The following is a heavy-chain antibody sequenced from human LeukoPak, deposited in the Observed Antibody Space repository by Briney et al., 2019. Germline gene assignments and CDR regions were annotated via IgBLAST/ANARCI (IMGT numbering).Heavy chain of an antibody. CDR1: GGSFSNYY. Sequence: SATLSLTCSVSGGSFSNYYWSWIRQPPGKGLEWIGYIYYSGSTNYSPSLKSRVTISVDTSKNQFSLRLSSVSAADTAVYYCARAGYSSGWLAYFDYWGQGTLVTVSS. CDR2: IYYSGST. J-gene: IGHJ4*02. CDR3: ARAGYSSGWLAYFDY. V-gene: IGHV4-59*01. D-gene: IGHD6-19*01.